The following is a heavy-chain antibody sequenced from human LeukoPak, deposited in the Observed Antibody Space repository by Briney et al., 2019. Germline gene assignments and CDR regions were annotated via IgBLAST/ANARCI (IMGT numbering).Heavy chain of an antibody. CDR2: IYYSGST. J-gene: IGHJ4*02. D-gene: IGHD4-17*01. V-gene: IGHV4-59*08. CDR1: GGSISSYY. CDR3: ARRAYGDSPNDY. Sequence: PSETLSLTCTVSGGSISSYYWSWIRQPPGKGLEWIGYIYYSGSTNYNPSLKSRVTISVDTSKNQFSLKLNSVAAADTAVYYCARRAYGDSPNDYWGQGTLVTVSS.